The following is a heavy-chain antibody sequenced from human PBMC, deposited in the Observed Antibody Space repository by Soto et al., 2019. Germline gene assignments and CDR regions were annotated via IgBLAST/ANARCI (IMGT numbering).Heavy chain of an antibody. D-gene: IGHD3-16*01. Sequence: GASVKVSCKFSGYSFSNYNFCWVRQAPGQGLEWLGWISGYNGNTNYEQKLQGRVTMTTDSFTSTAYMELRSLRFDYTAVYYCARDKVWGCFDIWGQGTMVTVSS. J-gene: IGHJ3*02. CDR2: ISGYNGNT. CDR3: ARDKVWGCFDI. CDR1: GYSFSNYN. V-gene: IGHV1-18*01.